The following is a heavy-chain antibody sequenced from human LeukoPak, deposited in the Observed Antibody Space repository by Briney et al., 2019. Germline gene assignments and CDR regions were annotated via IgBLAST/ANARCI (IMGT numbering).Heavy chain of an antibody. J-gene: IGHJ4*02. D-gene: IGHD5-12*01. V-gene: IGHV1-2*02. CDR3: AIDRAVATIGGVDY. CDR2: INPNSAGT. CDR1: GFTFSSYG. Sequence: GRSLRLSCAASGFTFSSYGMHWVRQAPGQGLEWMGWINPNSAGTNYAQKFQGRVTMTRDTSISTAYMELSRLRSDDTAVYYCAIDRAVATIGGVDYWGQGTLVTVSS.